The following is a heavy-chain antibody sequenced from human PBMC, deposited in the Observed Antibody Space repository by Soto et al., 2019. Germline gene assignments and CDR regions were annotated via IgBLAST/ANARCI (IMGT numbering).Heavy chain of an antibody. CDR2: SKNKADSYTT. D-gene: IGHD3-10*01. CDR1: GFTFSDHY. V-gene: IGHV3-72*01. CDR3: TVWGSGNDFGAA. Sequence: EVQLVESGGGLVQPGGSLRLSCAASGFTFSDHYMDWVRQAPGKGLEWVGRSKNKADSYTTEYAASVKGRFSTSRDGSKNSLFQQMTSLKTEDTAVYYCTVWGSGNDFGAAWGQGILVTVSS. J-gene: IGHJ4*02.